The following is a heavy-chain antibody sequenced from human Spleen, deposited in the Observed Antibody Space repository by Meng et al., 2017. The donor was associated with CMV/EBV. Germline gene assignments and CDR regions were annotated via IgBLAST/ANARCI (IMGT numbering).Heavy chain of an antibody. CDR1: GYSFTSYW. V-gene: IGHV5-51*01. D-gene: IGHD2-8*01. Sequence: GESLKISCKGFGYSFTSYWIAWVRQMPGRGLEWMGIIYPGDSDTTYSPSFRGQVTISADTSITTAYLQWSSLRSEDTAVYYCARDVMVYAIAYYYGMDVWGQGTTVTVSS. CDR3: ARDVMVYAIAYYYGMDV. J-gene: IGHJ6*02. CDR2: IYPGDSDT.